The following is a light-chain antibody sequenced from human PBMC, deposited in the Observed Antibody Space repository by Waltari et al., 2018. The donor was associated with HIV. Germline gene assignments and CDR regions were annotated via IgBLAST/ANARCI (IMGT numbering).Light chain of an antibody. V-gene: IGLV3-21*04. J-gene: IGLJ3*02. CDR2: YDS. CDR1: RLGTKT. CDR3: QVWDTASNEGV. Sequence: YVLTQAPSVSQAPGKTATLTCEGDRLGTKTVQWYQQKSGQAPVLVIYYDSERPSGIPDRFSGSNSGNTATLTISRVEDGDEADYYCQVWDTASNEGVFGGGTKLTVL.